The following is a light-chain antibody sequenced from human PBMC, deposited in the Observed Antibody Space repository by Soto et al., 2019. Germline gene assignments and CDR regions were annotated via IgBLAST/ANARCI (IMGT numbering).Light chain of an antibody. CDR1: QNIRSW. J-gene: IGKJ4*01. CDR3: QEYNGNSGLT. Sequence: DIQMTQSPSTLSASVGDRVTITCRASQNIRSWLAWYQQKPGKAPELLIYSASGLESGVPSRFSGSGPGTEFTLTISSLQPDDFATYYCQEYNGNSGLTFGGGTKVEIK. CDR2: SAS. V-gene: IGKV1-5*03.